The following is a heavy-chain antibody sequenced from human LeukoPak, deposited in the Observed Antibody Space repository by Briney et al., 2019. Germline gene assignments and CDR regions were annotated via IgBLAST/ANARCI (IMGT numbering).Heavy chain of an antibody. Sequence: PGGSLRLSCAASGFTFSSYSMNWVRQAPGKGLEWVSYISSSSSTIYYADSVKGRFTISRDNAKNSLYLQINSLRAEDTAVYYCARDPRIIAAAGTGIYWGQGTLVTVSS. J-gene: IGHJ4*02. CDR1: GFTFSSYS. V-gene: IGHV3-48*01. CDR2: ISSSSSTI. CDR3: ARDPRIIAAAGTGIY. D-gene: IGHD6-13*01.